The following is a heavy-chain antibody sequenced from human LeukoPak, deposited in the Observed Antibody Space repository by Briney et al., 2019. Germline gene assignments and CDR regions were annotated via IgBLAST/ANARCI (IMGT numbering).Heavy chain of an antibody. CDR1: GFTFRNYA. CDR2: IHNSDGTT. CDR3: AKDRTTAARIFDY. V-gene: IGHV3-23*01. D-gene: IGHD6-6*01. J-gene: IGHJ4*02. Sequence: PGGSLRLSCAASGFTFRNYAMSWVRQAPGKGLEWVSGIHNSDGTTYYTDSVKGRFTISRDNSKNMLYLQMNSLRAEDTAVYYCAKDRTTAARIFDYWSQGTLVTVSS.